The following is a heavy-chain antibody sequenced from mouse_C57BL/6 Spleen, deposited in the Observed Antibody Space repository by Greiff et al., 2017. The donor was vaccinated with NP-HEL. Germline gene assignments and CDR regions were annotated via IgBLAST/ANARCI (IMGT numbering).Heavy chain of an antibody. CDR3: ARPHYGNSGYYFDY. CDR2: ISSGGSYT. J-gene: IGHJ2*01. D-gene: IGHD2-1*01. CDR1: GFTFSSYG. V-gene: IGHV5-6*01. Sequence: EVQLVESGGDLVKPGGSLKLSCAASGFTFSSYGMSWVRQTPDKRLEWVATISSGGSYTYYPDSVKGRFTISRDNAKNTLYLQMSSLKSEDTAMYYCARPHYGNSGYYFDYWGQGTTLTVSS.